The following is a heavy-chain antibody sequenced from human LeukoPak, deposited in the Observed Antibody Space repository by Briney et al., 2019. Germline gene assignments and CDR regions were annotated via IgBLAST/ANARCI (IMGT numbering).Heavy chain of an antibody. Sequence: GGSQRLSCAASGFTFSSYGMHWVRQAPGKGLEWVTFVRNDGTNKHYADSVKGRFTISRDNSKNTLYLQMNSLRAEDTAVYFCAKDLGTLISGSYYYYFDYWGQGTLVTVSS. J-gene: IGHJ4*02. CDR2: VRNDGTNK. D-gene: IGHD3-10*01. CDR1: GFTFSSYG. CDR3: AKDLGTLISGSYYYYFDY. V-gene: IGHV3-30*02.